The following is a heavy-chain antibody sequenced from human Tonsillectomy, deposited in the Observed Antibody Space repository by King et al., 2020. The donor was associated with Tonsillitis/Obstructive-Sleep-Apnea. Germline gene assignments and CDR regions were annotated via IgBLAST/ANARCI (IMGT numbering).Heavy chain of an antibody. Sequence: VQLQESGPGLVKPSGTLSLTCAVSGGSISSSNWWCWVRQPPGKGLEWMGEISHIGGTNSNPSLKSRVTISVDKSKNQFSLNLTSVTAADTAVYYCAREWEHLRWFDPWGQGTLVTVSS. D-gene: IGHD1-26*01. CDR2: ISHIGGT. J-gene: IGHJ5*02. CDR1: GGSISSSNW. CDR3: AREWEHLRWFDP. V-gene: IGHV4-4*02.